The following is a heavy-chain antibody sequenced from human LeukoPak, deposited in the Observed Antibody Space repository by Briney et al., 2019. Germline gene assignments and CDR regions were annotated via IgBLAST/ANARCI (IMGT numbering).Heavy chain of an antibody. J-gene: IGHJ6*03. D-gene: IGHD2-21*01. CDR3: ARGGYGAIDRYMDA. CDR1: GFSFSNYW. CDR2: INSNGRSI. V-gene: IGHV3-74*01. Sequence: GGSLRLSCAASGFSFSNYWMYWVRQAPGKGLVWVSRINSNGRSINYADSVKGRFTISRDNAKITLYLQMNSLRAEDTAVYYCARGGYGAIDRYMDAWGKGTTVTVSS.